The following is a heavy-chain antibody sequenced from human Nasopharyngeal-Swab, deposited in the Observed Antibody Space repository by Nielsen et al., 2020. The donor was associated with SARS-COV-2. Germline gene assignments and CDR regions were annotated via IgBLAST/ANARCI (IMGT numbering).Heavy chain of an antibody. V-gene: IGHV4-31*02. D-gene: IGHD3-22*01. CDR3: ARGFVGAYYDSNLDV. J-gene: IGHJ6*04. Sequence: WIRQPPGKGLEWIGYIYYSGSTYYNPSLKSRVTISVDTSKNQFSLKLSSVTAAHTAVYYCARGFVGAYYDSNLDVWGKGTTVTVSS. CDR2: IYYSGST.